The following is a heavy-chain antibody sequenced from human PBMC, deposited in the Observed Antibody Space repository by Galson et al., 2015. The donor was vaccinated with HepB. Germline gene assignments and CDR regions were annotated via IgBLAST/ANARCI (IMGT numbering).Heavy chain of an antibody. CDR1: GFTFSSYW. V-gene: IGHV3-74*01. J-gene: IGHJ4*02. CDR3: ARDLTYYDILTGSFVKYFDY. D-gene: IGHD3-9*01. CDR2: INSDGSST. Sequence: SLRLSCAASGFTFSSYWMHWVRQAPGKGLEWVSRINSDGSSTSYADSVKGRFTISRDNAKNTLYLQMNSLRAEDTAVYYCARDLTYYDILTGSFVKYFDYWGQGTLVTVSS.